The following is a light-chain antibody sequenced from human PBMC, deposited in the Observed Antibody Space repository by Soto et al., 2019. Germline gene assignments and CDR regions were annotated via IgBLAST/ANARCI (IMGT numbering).Light chain of an antibody. CDR1: IGDVGGYYY. Sequence: QPALTQPSSVSGSPGQSITISCTGTIGDVGGYYYVSWYQQLPGKAPKLMISEVSNRPSGVSNRFSGSKSGNTASLTISGLQAEDEADYYCSSYTAGGTIFGTGTKVTVL. CDR3: SSYTAGGTI. CDR2: EVS. V-gene: IGLV2-14*01. J-gene: IGLJ1*01.